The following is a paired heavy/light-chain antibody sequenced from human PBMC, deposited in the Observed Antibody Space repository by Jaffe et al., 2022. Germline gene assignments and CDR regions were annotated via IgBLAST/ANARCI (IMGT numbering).Light chain of an antibody. CDR3: MQALQTLGT. V-gene: IGKV2-28*01. Sequence: DIVMTQSPLSLPVTPGEPASISCRSSQSLLHSNGYNYLDWYLQKPGQSPQLLIYLGSNRASGVPDRFSGSGSGTDFTLKISRVEAEDVGVYYCMQALQTLGTFGQGTKVEIK. CDR1: QSLLHSNGYNY. CDR2: LGS. J-gene: IGKJ1*01.
Heavy chain of an antibody. CDR1: GYSFTSYW. Sequence: EVQLVQSGAEVKKPGESLKISCKGSGYSFTSYWIGWVRQMPGKGLEWMGIIYPGDSDTRYSPSFQGQVTISADKSISTAYLQWSSLKASDTAMYYCVRQTTLGYCSGGSCYSPWAYWGQGTLVTVSS. D-gene: IGHD2-15*01. J-gene: IGHJ4*02. CDR2: IYPGDSDT. V-gene: IGHV5-51*01. CDR3: VRQTTLGYCSGGSCYSPWAY.